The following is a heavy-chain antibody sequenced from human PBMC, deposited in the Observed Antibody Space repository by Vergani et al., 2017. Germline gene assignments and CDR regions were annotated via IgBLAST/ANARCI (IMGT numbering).Heavy chain of an antibody. V-gene: IGHV4-61*10. CDR2: IYYSGST. CDR1: GGSVSSGSYY. CDR3: ARGAFIRIVDY. J-gene: IGHJ4*02. Sequence: QVQLQESGPGLVKPSETLSLTCTVSGGSVSSGSYYWSWIRQPAGKGLEWIGYIYYSGSTNYNPSLKSRVTISVDTSKNQFSLKLSSVTAADTAVYYCARGAFIRIVDYWGQGTLVTVSS. D-gene: IGHD3-16*01.